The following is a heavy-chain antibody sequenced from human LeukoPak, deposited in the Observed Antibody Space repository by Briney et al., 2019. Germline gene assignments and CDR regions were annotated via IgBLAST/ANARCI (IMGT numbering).Heavy chain of an antibody. J-gene: IGHJ4*02. CDR2: ISSSRSYI. V-gene: IGHV3-21*01. CDR1: GFTFSSYS. D-gene: IGHD6-19*01. Sequence: GGSLRLSCAASGFTFSSYSMNWVRQAPGEGGEWGSFISSSRSYIYYADSVKGRFTISRDNAKNSLYLQMNSLRAEDTAVYYCARGSKAVAGNLDYWGQGTLVTVSS. CDR3: ARGSKAVAGNLDY.